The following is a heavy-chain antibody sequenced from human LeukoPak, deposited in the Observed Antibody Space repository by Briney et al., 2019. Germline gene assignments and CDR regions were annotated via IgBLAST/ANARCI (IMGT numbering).Heavy chain of an antibody. Sequence: PSETLSLTCTVSGYSISSGYYWGWIRQPPGKGLEWIGSIYHSGSTYYNPSLKSRVTISVDTSKNQLSLKLSSVIAADTAVYYCAKEKFSSGDYWGQGTLVTVSS. CDR2: IYHSGST. CDR1: GYSISSGYY. V-gene: IGHV4-38-2*02. J-gene: IGHJ4*02. D-gene: IGHD6-19*01. CDR3: AKEKFSSGDY.